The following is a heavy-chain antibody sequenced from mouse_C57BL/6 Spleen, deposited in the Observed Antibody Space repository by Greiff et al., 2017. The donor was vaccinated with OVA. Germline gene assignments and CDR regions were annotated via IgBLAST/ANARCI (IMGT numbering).Heavy chain of an antibody. CDR2: INPNNGGT. CDR1: GYTFTDYY. V-gene: IGHV1-26*01. J-gene: IGHJ2*01. D-gene: IGHD1-1*01. CDR3: ARLLRYHYFDY. Sequence: EVQLQQSGPELVKPGASVKISCKASGYTFTDYYMNWVKQSHGKSLEWIGDINPNNGGTSYNQKFKGKATLTVDKSSSTAYMELRSLTSEDSAVYYCARLLRYHYFDYWGQGTTLTVSS.